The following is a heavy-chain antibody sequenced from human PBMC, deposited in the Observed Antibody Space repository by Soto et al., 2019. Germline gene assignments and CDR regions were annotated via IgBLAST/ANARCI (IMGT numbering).Heavy chain of an antibody. V-gene: IGHV4-39*07. CDR2: INHSGST. CDR1: GGSISRSTYY. J-gene: IGHJ4*02. D-gene: IGHD6-19*01. CDR3: ARCIAVAVCYFDY. Sequence: SETLSLTCTVSGGSISRSTYYWGWIRQPPGKGLEWIGEINHSGSTNYNPSLKSRVTISVDTSTNQFSLKLSSVTAADTAVYYCARCIAVAVCYFDYWGQGTLVTVSS.